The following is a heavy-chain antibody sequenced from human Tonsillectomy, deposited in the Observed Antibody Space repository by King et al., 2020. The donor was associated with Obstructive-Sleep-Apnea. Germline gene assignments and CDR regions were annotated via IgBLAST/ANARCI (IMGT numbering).Heavy chain of an antibody. CDR1: GGSFSGYN. Sequence: VQLQQWGAGLLKSSETLSLTCAVYGGSFSGYNWSWIRQPPGGGLEWIGEMNHSGSTNYNPSLKSRVTISVDTSKNQFSLKLSPVTDADTAVYYCARGYRWLGYWGQGTQVTVSS. J-gene: IGHJ4*02. CDR2: MNHSGST. V-gene: IGHV4-34*01. CDR3: ARGYRWLGY. D-gene: IGHD6-19*01.